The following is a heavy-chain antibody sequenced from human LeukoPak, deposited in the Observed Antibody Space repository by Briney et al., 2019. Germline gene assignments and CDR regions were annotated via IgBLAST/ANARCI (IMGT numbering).Heavy chain of an antibody. CDR1: GGSISSYY. CDR2: IYYSGST. CDR3: ARSVGTERDFDY. Sequence: SETLSLTCTVSGGSISSYYWSWIRQPPGKGLEWIGYIYYSGSTNYNPSLKSRVTISVDTSKNQFSLKLSSVTAADTAVYYCARSVGTERDFDYWGQGTLVTVSS. V-gene: IGHV4-59*01. J-gene: IGHJ4*02. D-gene: IGHD1-14*01.